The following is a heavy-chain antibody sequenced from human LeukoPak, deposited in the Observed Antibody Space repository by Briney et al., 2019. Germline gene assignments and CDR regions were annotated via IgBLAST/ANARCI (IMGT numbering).Heavy chain of an antibody. D-gene: IGHD3-22*01. V-gene: IGHV1-18*01. CDR3: ASSKDYYDSSGYDY. Sequence: GASVKVSCKASGYTFTSYGISWVRQAPGQGLEWMGWISAYNGNTNYAQKLQGRVTMTTDTSTSTAYMELRSLRSDDTAVYYCASSKDYYDSSGYDYWGQGILVTVSS. CDR1: GYTFTSYG. CDR2: ISAYNGNT. J-gene: IGHJ4*02.